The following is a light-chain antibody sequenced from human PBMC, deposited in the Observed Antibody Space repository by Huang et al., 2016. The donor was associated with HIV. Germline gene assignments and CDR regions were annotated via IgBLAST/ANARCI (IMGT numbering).Light chain of an antibody. Sequence: EIVMTQSPATLSVTPGEGATLSCRATQSVSVNLAWYQQKPGQAPRLLIHSASTRATGIPVRFSGGESGTEFTLTISRLQSEDSAVYYCQQYNNGPPWTFGQGTKVEIK. CDR3: QQYNNGPPWT. CDR1: QSVSVN. J-gene: IGKJ1*01. V-gene: IGKV3-15*01. CDR2: SAS.